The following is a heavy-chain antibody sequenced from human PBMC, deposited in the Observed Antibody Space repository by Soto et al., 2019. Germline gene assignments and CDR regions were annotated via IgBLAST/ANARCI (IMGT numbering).Heavy chain of an antibody. Sequence: PSETLSLTCAVYGGSFSGYYWNWIRQPPGKGLEWIGEIDHSGYTNYNPSLKSRVTISVDTSKNQSSLRLTPVTAADTAVYYCARVRDWFDPWGQGTLVTVSS. V-gene: IGHV4-34*01. D-gene: IGHD3-3*01. CDR1: GGSFSGYY. J-gene: IGHJ5*02. CDR3: ARVRDWFDP. CDR2: IDHSGYT.